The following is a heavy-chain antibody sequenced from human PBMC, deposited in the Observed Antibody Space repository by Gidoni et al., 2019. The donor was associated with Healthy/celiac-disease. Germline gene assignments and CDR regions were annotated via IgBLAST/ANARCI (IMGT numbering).Heavy chain of an antibody. V-gene: IGHV3-20*04. CDR2: INWNGGST. CDR3: ASEGRGYYYDSSGVGGYYYYGMDV. J-gene: IGHJ6*02. D-gene: IGHD3-22*01. CDR1: GFTFDDYG. Sequence: EVQLVESGGGVVRPGGSLRLSCAASGFTFDDYGLSWVRPSPGKGLEWVSGINWNGGSTGYADSVKGRFTISRDNAKNSLYLQTNSLRAEDTALYYCASEGRGYYYDSSGVGGYYYYGMDVWGQGTTVTVSS.